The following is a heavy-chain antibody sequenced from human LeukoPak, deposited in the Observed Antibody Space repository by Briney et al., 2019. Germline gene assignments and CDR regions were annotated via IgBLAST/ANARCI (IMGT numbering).Heavy chain of an antibody. CDR1: GFTFSSYA. Sequence: GGSLRLSCAASGFTFSSYAMHWVRQAPGKGLEWVAVISYDGSNKYYAGSVKGRFTIFRDNSKNTLYLQMNSLRAEDTAVYYCARGGYGYNSNPFDYWGQGTLVTVSS. CDR3: ARGGYGYNSNPFDY. D-gene: IGHD5-24*01. CDR2: ISYDGSNK. J-gene: IGHJ4*02. V-gene: IGHV3-30-3*01.